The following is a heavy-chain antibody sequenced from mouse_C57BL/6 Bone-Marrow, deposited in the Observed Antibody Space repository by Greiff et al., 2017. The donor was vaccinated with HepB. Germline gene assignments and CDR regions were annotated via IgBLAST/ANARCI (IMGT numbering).Heavy chain of an antibody. J-gene: IGHJ4*01. V-gene: IGHV1-81*01. Sequence: QVQLQQSGAELARPGASVKLSCKASGYTFTSYGISWVKQRTGQGLEWIGEIYPRSGNTYYNEKFKGKATLTADKSSSTAYMELRSLTSEDSAVYFCAGEGGKGGYYAMDYWGQGTSVTVSS. CDR1: GYTFTSYG. D-gene: IGHD1-3*01. CDR2: IYPRSGNT. CDR3: AGEGGKGGYYAMDY.